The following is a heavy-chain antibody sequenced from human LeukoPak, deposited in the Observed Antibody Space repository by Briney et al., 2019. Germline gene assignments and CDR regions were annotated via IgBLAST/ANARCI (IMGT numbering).Heavy chain of an antibody. V-gene: IGHV1-69*05. CDR2: IIPIFGTA. Sequence: GASVKDSCKASGYTFTSYAISWVRQAPGQGLEWMGGIIPIFGTANYAQKFQGRVTITTDESTSTAYMELSSLRSEDTAVYYCASGPYYDFWSGYYGQYYMDVWGKGTTVTVSS. CDR1: GYTFTSYA. CDR3: ASGPYYDFWSGYYGQYYMDV. J-gene: IGHJ6*03. D-gene: IGHD3-3*01.